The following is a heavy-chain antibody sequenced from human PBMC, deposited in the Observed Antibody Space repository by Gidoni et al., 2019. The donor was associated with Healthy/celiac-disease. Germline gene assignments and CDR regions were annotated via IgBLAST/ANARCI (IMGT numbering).Heavy chain of an antibody. V-gene: IGHV3-13*01. CDR2: IGTAGDT. J-gene: IGHJ3*02. CDR1: GFTFSSYD. D-gene: IGHD3-3*01. Sequence: EVQLVESGGGLVQPGGSLRLSCTASGFTFSSYDMHWVRQATGKGLEWVSAIGTAGDTYYPGSVKGRFTISRENAKNSFYLQMNSLRAGDTAVYYCARARYDFWSGNAFDIWGQGTMVTVSS. CDR3: ARARYDFWSGNAFDI.